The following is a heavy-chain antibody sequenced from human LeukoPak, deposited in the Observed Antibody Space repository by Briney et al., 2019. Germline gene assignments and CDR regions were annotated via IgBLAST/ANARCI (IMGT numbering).Heavy chain of an antibody. D-gene: IGHD4-17*01. CDR3: AHFNDYGDYAPSTFDY. Sequence: SGPTLVNPTQTLTLTCTFSGFSLSTSGVGVGRIRQPPGKALEWLALIYWDDDKRYSPSLKSRLTITKDTSKNQVVLTMTNMDPVDTAKYYCAHFNDYGDYAPSTFDYWGQGTLVTVSS. V-gene: IGHV2-5*02. CDR2: IYWDDDK. J-gene: IGHJ4*02. CDR1: GFSLSTSGVG.